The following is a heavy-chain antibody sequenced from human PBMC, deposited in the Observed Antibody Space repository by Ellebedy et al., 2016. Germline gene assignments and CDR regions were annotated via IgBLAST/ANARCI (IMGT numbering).Heavy chain of an antibody. J-gene: IGHJ4*02. CDR2: IHYRGNT. D-gene: IGHD1-26*01. V-gene: IGHV4-59*01. Sequence: SETLSLTXTVSGGSISGYYWSWIRQSPGMGLEWIGYIHYRGNTDYNPSLKGRVSISVDTSQNQFSLKLTSVTAADTAIYYCTRDRVGTTDVWGQGTLVTVSS. CDR1: GGSISGYY. CDR3: TRDRVGTTDV.